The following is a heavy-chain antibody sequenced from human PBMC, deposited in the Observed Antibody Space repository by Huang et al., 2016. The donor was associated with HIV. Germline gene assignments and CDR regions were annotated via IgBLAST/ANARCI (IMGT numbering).Heavy chain of an antibody. Sequence: QITLQESGPTLVKHTQTLTLTCTFSGFSITTDGAGVGWIRQPPGKALERLALIFWDDDKRYSPSLKNRLSITKDTSKNQVVLTMTNMDPVDTATYFCAHRQTYDFWSGSFDSWGQGTLVTVSS. CDR3: AHRQTYDFWSGSFDS. V-gene: IGHV2-5*02. CDR2: IFWDDDK. J-gene: IGHJ4*02. CDR1: GFSITTDGAG. D-gene: IGHD3-3*01.